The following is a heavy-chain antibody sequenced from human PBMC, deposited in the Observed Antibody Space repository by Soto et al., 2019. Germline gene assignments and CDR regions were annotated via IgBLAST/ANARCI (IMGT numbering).Heavy chain of an antibody. J-gene: IGHJ6*03. CDR2: ISSSSSYI. V-gene: IGHV3-21*01. D-gene: IGHD6-6*01. CDR3: ARDPYPSYIAAPSYMDV. CDR1: GFTFSSYS. Sequence: PGGSLRLSCAASGFTFSSYSMNWVRQAPGKGLEWVSSISSSSSYIYYADSVKGRFTISRDNAKNSLYLQMNSLRAEDTAVYYCARDPYPSYIAAPSYMDVWGKGTTVTVSS.